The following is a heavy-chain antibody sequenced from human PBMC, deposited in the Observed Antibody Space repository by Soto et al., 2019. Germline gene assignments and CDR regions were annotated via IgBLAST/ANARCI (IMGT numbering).Heavy chain of an antibody. J-gene: IGHJ4*02. D-gene: IGHD3-16*02. CDR1: GGSISSSSYY. CDR2: IYYSGST. V-gene: IGHV4-39*01. Sequence: SETLSLTCTVSGGSISSSSYYWGWIRQPPGKGLEWIGSIYYSGSTYYNPSLKSRVTISVDTSKNQFSLKLSSVTAADTAVYYCARQFRGSGAVYDYVWGSYRIGIDYWGQGTLVTVSS. CDR3: ARQFRGSGAVYDYVWGSYRIGIDY.